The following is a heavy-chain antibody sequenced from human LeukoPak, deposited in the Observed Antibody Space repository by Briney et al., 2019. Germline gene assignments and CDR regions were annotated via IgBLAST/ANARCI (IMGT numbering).Heavy chain of an antibody. J-gene: IGHJ4*02. CDR1: GFAFDDYG. CDR2: ISWNSGRI. Sequence: GRSLRLSCAASGFAFDDYGMHWARQAPGKGLEWVSGISWNSGRIGYADSVKGRFTISRDVAKNSLYLQMNSLRVEDTALYYCAKDTPSGSYFFDYWGQGTLVTVSS. D-gene: IGHD1-26*01. V-gene: IGHV3-9*01. CDR3: AKDTPSGSYFFDY.